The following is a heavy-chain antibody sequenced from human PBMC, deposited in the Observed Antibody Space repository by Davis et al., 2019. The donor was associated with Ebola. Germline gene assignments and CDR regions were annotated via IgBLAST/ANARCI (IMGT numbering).Heavy chain of an antibody. CDR1: GGSFSGYY. V-gene: IGHV4-34*01. CDR3: ARDQRYFDL. J-gene: IGHJ2*01. CDR2: IYHSGST. Sequence: SETLSLTCAVYGGSFSGYYWSWIRQPPGKGLEWIGEIYHSGSTNYNPSLKSRVTISVDKSKNQFSLKLSSVTAADTAVYYCARDQRYFDLWGRGTLVTVSS.